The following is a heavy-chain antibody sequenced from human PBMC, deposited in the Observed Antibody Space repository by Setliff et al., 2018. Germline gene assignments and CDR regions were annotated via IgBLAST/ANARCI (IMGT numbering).Heavy chain of an antibody. CDR1: GYTFTGYY. D-gene: IGHD2-21*02. J-gene: IGHJ3*02. CDR3: VRHLCGGDCYWPIDI. V-gene: IGHV1-2*04. CDR2: INPNSGGT. Sequence: ASVKVSCKASGYTFTGYYMHWVRQAPGQGLEWMGWINPNSGGTNYAQKFQGWVTMTRDTSISTAYMELSRLSSVTAADTAVYYCVRHLCGGDCYWPIDIWGQGTMVTVSS.